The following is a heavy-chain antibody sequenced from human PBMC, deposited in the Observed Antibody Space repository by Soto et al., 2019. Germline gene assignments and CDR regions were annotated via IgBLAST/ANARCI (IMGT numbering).Heavy chain of an antibody. V-gene: IGHV3-21*01. J-gene: IGHJ5*02. CDR2: ISSSSSYI. D-gene: IGHD3-22*01. Sequence: EVQLVESGGGLVKPGGSLRLSCAASGFTFSSYSMNWGRQAPGKGLEWVSSISSSSSYIYYADSVKGRFTISRDTAKNSLYLQMNSLRAEDTAVYYCARDRFMRQVVVITMGKGWFDPWGQGTLVTVSS. CDR1: GFTFSSYS. CDR3: ARDRFMRQVVVITMGKGWFDP.